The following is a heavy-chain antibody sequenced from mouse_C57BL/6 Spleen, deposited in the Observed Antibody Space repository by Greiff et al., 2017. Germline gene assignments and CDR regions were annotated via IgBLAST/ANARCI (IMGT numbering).Heavy chain of an antibody. D-gene: IGHD2-4*01. V-gene: IGHV5-16*01. CDR2: INYDGSST. CDR1: GFTFSDYY. Sequence: DVHLVESEGGLVQPGSSMKLSCTASGFTFSDYYMAWVRQVPEKGLEWVANINYDGSSTYYLDSLKSRFIISRDNAKNILYLQMSSLKSEDTATYYCAREGGYDYDGYFDYWGQGTTLTVSS. J-gene: IGHJ2*01. CDR3: AREGGYDYDGYFDY.